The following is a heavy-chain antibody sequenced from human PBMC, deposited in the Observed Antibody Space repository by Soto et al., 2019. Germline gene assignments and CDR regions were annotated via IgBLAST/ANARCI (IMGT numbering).Heavy chain of an antibody. J-gene: IGHJ3*02. CDR1: GYNFTSYG. CDR2: ISPHNDRT. D-gene: IGHD6-19*01. Sequence: QVKLVQSGADAKKPGASVKVSCKASGYNFTSYGISWVRQAPGQGLEWMGWISPHNDRTKYARRFQDRVTMTTETPTSTVYMELGSLRSDDTAVYYCARDLYYSSGRYFDHDAFDIWGQGTVVTVSS. V-gene: IGHV1-18*01. CDR3: ARDLYYSSGRYFDHDAFDI.